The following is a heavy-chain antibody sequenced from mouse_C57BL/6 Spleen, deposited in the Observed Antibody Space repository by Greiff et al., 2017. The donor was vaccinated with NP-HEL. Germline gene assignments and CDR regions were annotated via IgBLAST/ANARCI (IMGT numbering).Heavy chain of an antibody. J-gene: IGHJ4*01. V-gene: IGHV1-61*01. CDR3: ARTLVGYPDYYAMDY. D-gene: IGHD2-2*01. CDR1: GYTFTSYW. Sequence: QVQLQQPGAELVRPGSSVKLSCKASGYTFTSYWMAWVKQSPGQGLEWIGNIYPSDSETHYNHKFKDKATLSVDKSYSTAYLQLSSLTSEDSAVYYCARTLVGYPDYYAMDYWGQGTSVTVSS. CDR2: IYPSDSET.